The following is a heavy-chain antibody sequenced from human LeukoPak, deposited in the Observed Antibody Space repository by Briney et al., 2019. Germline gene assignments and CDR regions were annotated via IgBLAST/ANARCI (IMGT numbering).Heavy chain of an antibody. V-gene: IGHV1-46*01. CDR1: GYTFTSYY. CDR2: IAPRGGTT. J-gene: IGHJ4*02. Sequence: EASVKVSCKASGYTFTSYYIHWVRQAPGQGLEWMGIIAPRGGTTIYSQNFQGRVTVTRDTSTNTVYMDLSSLRFEDTAVYYCAREPEPKFDSSGGGIDYWGQGTLVTVSS. D-gene: IGHD3-22*01. CDR3: AREPEPKFDSSGGGIDY.